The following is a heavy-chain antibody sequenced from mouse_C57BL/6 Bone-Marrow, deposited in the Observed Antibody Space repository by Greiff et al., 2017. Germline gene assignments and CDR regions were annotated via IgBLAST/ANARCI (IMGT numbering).Heavy chain of an antibody. V-gene: IGHV1-74*01. CDR3: AMLFDCYTGYFDV. Sequence: QVQLKQPGAELVKPGASVKVSCKASGYTFTSYWMHWVKQRPGQGLEWIGRIHPSDSDTNYNQKFKGKATLTVDKSSSTAYMPLSSRTSEDAAVYDCAMLFDCYTGYFDVWGTGTTGTVAS. J-gene: IGHJ1*03. CDR1: GYTFTSYW. D-gene: IGHD2-3*01. CDR2: IHPSDSDT.